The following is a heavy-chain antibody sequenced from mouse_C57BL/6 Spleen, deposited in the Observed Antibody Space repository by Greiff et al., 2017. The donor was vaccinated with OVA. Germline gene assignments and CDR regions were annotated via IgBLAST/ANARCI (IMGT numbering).Heavy chain of an antibody. CDR2: ISDGGSYT. Sequence: EVHLVESGGGLVKPGGSLKLSCAASGFTFSSYAMSWVRQTPEKRLEWVATISDGGSYTYYPDNVKGRFTISRDNAKNNLYLQMSHLKSEDTAMYHCAREGSGYDLYYAMDDWGQGTSVTVSS. D-gene: IGHD2-2*01. CDR3: AREGSGYDLYYAMDD. V-gene: IGHV5-4*01. J-gene: IGHJ4*01. CDR1: GFTFSSYA.